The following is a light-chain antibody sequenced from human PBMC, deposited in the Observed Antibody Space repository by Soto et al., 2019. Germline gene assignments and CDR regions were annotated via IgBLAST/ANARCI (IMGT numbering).Light chain of an antibody. CDR3: SSYTTRTTLV. J-gene: IGLJ2*01. Sequence: QSVLTQPASVSGSPGQSVTISCTGTNSDVGNYIYVSWYQQHPGKAPKLVVYDVSNRPSGVSTRFSGSKSGTTASLTISGLQAEDEADYYCSSYTTRTTLVFGGGTKVTVL. CDR2: DVS. V-gene: IGLV2-14*03. CDR1: NSDVGNYIY.